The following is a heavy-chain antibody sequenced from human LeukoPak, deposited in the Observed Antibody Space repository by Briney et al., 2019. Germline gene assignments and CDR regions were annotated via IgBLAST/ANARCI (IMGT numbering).Heavy chain of an antibody. CDR3: AREVDEGFDN. Sequence: GGSLRLSRAASGFTFSTYSMNWVRQAPGKGLEWVSSIGGSSRSIYHADSVKGRFTISRDNAKNSLFLQMNSLRAEDTAVYYCAREVDEGFDNWGQGTLVTVSS. D-gene: IGHD3-9*01. V-gene: IGHV3-21*01. CDR2: IGGSSRSI. CDR1: GFTFSTYS. J-gene: IGHJ4*02.